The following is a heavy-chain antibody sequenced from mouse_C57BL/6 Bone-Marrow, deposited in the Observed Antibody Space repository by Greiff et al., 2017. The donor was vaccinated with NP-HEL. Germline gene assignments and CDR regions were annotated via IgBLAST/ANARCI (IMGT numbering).Heavy chain of an antibody. CDR1: GFTFSDYY. D-gene: IGHD2-10*01. CDR2: INYDGSST. V-gene: IGHV5-16*01. J-gene: IGHJ2*01. Sequence: EVMLVESEGGLVQPGSSMKLSCTASGFTFSDYYMAWVRQVPEKGLEWVANINYDGSSTYYLDSLKSRFIISRDNAKNILYLQMSSLKSEDTATYYCARDPSYGNHYFDYWGQGTTLTVSS. CDR3: ARDPSYGNHYFDY.